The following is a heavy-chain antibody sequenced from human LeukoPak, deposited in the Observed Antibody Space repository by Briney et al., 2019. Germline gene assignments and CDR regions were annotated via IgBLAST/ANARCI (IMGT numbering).Heavy chain of an antibody. D-gene: IGHD2-2*01. CDR2: IYYSGST. CDR3: ARARPLTHCSSTSCYAGDYFDY. CDR1: GGSISSSSYY. V-gene: IGHV4-39*07. Sequence: PSETLSLTCTVSGGSISSSSYYWGWIRQPPGKGLEWIGSIYYSGSTYYNPSLKSRVTISVDTSKNQFSLKLSSVTAADTAVYYCARARPLTHCSSTSCYAGDYFDYWGQGTLVTVSS. J-gene: IGHJ4*02.